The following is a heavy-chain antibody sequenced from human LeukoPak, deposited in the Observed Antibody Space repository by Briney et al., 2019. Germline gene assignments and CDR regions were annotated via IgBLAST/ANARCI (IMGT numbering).Heavy chain of an antibody. CDR1: GFTFSSYG. V-gene: IGHV3-23*01. J-gene: IGHJ4*02. Sequence: GGSLRLSCAASGFTFSSYGMSWVRQAPGKGLEWVSAISGSGGSTYYADSVKGRFTISRDNSKNTLYLQMDSLRAEDTAVYYCAKGKASGWYIVDYWGQGTLVTVSS. CDR2: ISGSGGST. CDR3: AKGKASGWYIVDY. D-gene: IGHD6-19*01.